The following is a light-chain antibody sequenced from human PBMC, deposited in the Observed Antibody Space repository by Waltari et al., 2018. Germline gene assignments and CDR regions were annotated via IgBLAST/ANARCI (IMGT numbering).Light chain of an antibody. V-gene: IGLV2-8*01. Sequence: QSALTQPPSASGSPGQSVTIPSTGTSSDAGTYTYVSRYQQHPGKAPKLMIYEVSKRPSGVPERFSGSKSGNTASLTVSGLQAEDEADYYCSSYAGSNNWVFGGGTKLTVL. J-gene: IGLJ3*02. CDR1: SSDAGTYTY. CDR3: SSYAGSNNWV. CDR2: EVS.